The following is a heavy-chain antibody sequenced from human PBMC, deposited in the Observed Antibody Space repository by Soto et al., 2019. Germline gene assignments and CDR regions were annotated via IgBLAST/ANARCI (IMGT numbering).Heavy chain of an antibody. CDR1: GDSIRVFY. J-gene: IGHJ4*02. D-gene: IGHD5-12*01. Sequence: SDTLSVTCTVSGDSIRVFYWSWIRQPPGKGLEWIGYIYSSGYTNYNPSLKNRGTISVDTPKKQFFLNLRSVTAADTALYYCARGGGYHFGIDYWGRGIRVTFST. CDR3: ARGGGYHFGIDY. CDR2: IYSSGYT. V-gene: IGHV4-59*07.